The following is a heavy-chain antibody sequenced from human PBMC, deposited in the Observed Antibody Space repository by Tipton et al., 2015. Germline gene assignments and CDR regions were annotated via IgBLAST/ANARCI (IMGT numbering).Heavy chain of an antibody. CDR3: ARDRIAVAGHYYYFYYGMDV. Sequence: GLVKPSETLSLTCTVSGGSISSYYWSWIRQPPGKGLEWIGYIYYSGSTNYNPSLKSRVTISVDTSKNQFSLKLSSVTAADTAVYYCARDRIAVAGHYYYFYYGMDVWGQGTTVTVSS. V-gene: IGHV4-59*01. D-gene: IGHD6-19*01. J-gene: IGHJ6*02. CDR2: IYYSGST. CDR1: GGSISSYY.